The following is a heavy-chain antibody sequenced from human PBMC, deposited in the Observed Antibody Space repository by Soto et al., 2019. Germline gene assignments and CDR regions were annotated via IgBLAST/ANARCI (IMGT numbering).Heavy chain of an antibody. CDR1: GGTFSSYT. Sequence: SVKVSCKASGGTFSSYTISWVRQAPGQGLEWMGRIIPILGIANYAQKFQGRVTITADKSTSTAYMELSSLRSEDAAVYYCARSWAVGATAAFDIWGQGTMVTVSS. CDR2: IIPILGIA. V-gene: IGHV1-69*02. J-gene: IGHJ3*02. CDR3: ARSWAVGATAAFDI. D-gene: IGHD1-26*01.